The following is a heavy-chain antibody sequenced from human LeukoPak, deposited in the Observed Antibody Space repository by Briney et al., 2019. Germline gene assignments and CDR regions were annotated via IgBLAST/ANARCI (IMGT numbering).Heavy chain of an antibody. Sequence: PGGSLRLSCAASGFTFSSYWMSWVRQVPGKGLEWVSSINEVGSDTRYADSVRGRFTISRDNAKNSLYLQMNSLRVEDTATYYCAGEPRQLAYWGQGTLVTVSS. J-gene: IGHJ4*02. CDR2: INEVGSDT. V-gene: IGHV3-7*03. D-gene: IGHD6-6*01. CDR3: AGEPRQLAY. CDR1: GFTFSSYW.